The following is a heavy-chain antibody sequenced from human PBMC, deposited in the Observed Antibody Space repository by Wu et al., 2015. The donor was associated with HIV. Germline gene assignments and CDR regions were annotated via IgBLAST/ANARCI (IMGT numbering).Heavy chain of an antibody. CDR2: IDTHNRET. V-gene: IGHV1-18*01. D-gene: IGHD3-9*01. Sequence: QVHLVQSGIEIKRPGASVKVSCKASGYTFRNYGINWVRQAPGHGLEWMGWIDTHNRETEYSQKFRGRVTLTTDTAATTAYLEMRSLRSDDTAVYFCARDLARYFDTDNVAYQYGMDVVG. CDR3: ARDLARYFDTDNVAYQYGMDV. J-gene: IGHJ6*02. CDR1: GYTFRNYG.